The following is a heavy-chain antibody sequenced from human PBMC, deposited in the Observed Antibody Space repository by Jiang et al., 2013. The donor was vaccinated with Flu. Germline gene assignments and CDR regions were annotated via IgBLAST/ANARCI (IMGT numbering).Heavy chain of an antibody. CDR3: ATLRGSSYDTYLADY. V-gene: IGHV3-30*02. Sequence: LVESGGGVVQPGGSLRLSCAASGFSFNYYAMYWVRQAPGKGLEWLASIRFDGSEKYYAESVKGRFTISRDNSKNTLFLQMNSLRAEDTSVYYCATLRGSSYDTYLADYWGQGTLVTISS. D-gene: IGHD3-3*01. CDR2: IRFDGSEK. J-gene: IGHJ4*02. CDR1: GFSFNYYA.